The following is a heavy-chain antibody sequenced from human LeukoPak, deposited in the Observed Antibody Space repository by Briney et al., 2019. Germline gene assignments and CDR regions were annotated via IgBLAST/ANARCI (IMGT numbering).Heavy chain of an antibody. D-gene: IGHD4-23*01. CDR3: ARGGKATVVTM. V-gene: IGHV4-4*07. J-gene: IGHJ4*02. Sequence: SETLSLTCTVSGGSINSYYWSWIRQPAGKGLEWIRRIYSSGSTNYNPSLKSRVSMSVDTSKNQFSLKLTSVTAADTAVYYCARGGKATVVTMWGQGILVTVSS. CDR2: IYSSGST. CDR1: GGSINSYY.